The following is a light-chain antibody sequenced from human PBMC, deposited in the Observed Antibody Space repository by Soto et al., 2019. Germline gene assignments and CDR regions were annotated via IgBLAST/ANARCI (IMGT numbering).Light chain of an antibody. CDR3: QQYGTSPFT. CDR2: GAS. J-gene: IGKJ3*01. Sequence: EIVLTQSPGTLSLSPGERATLSCRASQRVSNNYLAWYQQKPGQAPRLLISGASNRATGIPDRFSGSGSGTDFTLAISRLEPEDFAVYYCQQYGTSPFTFGPGTRVDLK. CDR1: QRVSNNY. V-gene: IGKV3-20*01.